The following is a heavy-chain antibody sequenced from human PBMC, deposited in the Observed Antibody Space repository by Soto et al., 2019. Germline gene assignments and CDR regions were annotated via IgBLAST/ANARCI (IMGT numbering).Heavy chain of an antibody. J-gene: IGHJ6*02. CDR2: IYYSGST. Sequence: PSETLSLTCTVSGGSISSGGYYWSWIRQHPGKGLEWIGYIYYSGSTYYNPSLKSRVTISVDTSKNQFSLKLSSVTAADTAVYNCARSVKTEWFGELLNYYYGMDVWGQGTTVTVSS. CDR1: GGSISSGGYY. D-gene: IGHD3-10*01. CDR3: ARSVKTEWFGELLNYYYGMDV. V-gene: IGHV4-31*03.